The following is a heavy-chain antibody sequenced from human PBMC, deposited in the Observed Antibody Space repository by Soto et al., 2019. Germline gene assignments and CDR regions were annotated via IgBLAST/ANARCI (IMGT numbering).Heavy chain of an antibody. CDR1: GGSITSGGYS. CDR3: AREGDCTNGVCYAY. CDR2: IYYSGTT. Sequence: TLSLTCTVSGGSITSGGYSWIWIRQHPGKGLEWIGYIYYSGTTYYNPSLKSRLTISVDTSKNQFSLKLSSVTAADTAMYYCAREGDCTNGVCYAYWGQGIQVTVSS. J-gene: IGHJ4*02. V-gene: IGHV4-31*03. D-gene: IGHD2-8*01.